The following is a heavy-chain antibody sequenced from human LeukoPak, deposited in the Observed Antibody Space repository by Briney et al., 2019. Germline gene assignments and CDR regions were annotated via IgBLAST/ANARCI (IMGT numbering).Heavy chain of an antibody. D-gene: IGHD3-10*01. Sequence: PSETLSLTCTVSGGSISSYYWSWIRQPAGKGLEWIGRIYTSGSTNYNPSLKSRVTMSVDTSKNQFSLKLSSVTAADTAVYYCARGWDTMVRGFNYYYYYGMDVWGQGTTVTVSS. CDR3: ARGWDTMVRGFNYYYYYGMDV. V-gene: IGHV4-4*07. CDR1: GGSISSYY. J-gene: IGHJ6*02. CDR2: IYTSGST.